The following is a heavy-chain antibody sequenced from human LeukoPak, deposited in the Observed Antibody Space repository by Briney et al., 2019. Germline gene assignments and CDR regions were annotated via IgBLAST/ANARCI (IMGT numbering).Heavy chain of an antibody. J-gene: IGHJ4*02. V-gene: IGHV1-69*04. Sequence: GASVKVSCKASGYTFTGYYMHWVRQAPGQGLEWMGRIIPILGIANYAQKFQGRVTITADKSTSTAYMELSSLRSEDTAVYYCARDQYSGYGFWGQGTLVTVSS. CDR1: GYTFTGYY. D-gene: IGHD5-12*01. CDR3: ARDQYSGYGF. CDR2: IIPILGIA.